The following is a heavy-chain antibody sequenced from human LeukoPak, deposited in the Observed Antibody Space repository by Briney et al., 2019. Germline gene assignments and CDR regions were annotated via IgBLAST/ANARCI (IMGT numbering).Heavy chain of an antibody. D-gene: IGHD6-13*01. Sequence: PSETLSLTCAVYGGSFSGYYWSWIRQPPGKGLEWIGEINHSGSTNYNPSLKSRVTISVDTSKNQFSLKLSSVTAADTAVYYCARGLGIAAAGKSNWFDPWGQGTLVTVSS. CDR1: GGSFSGYY. J-gene: IGHJ5*02. CDR2: INHSGST. CDR3: ARGLGIAAAGKSNWFDP. V-gene: IGHV4-34*01.